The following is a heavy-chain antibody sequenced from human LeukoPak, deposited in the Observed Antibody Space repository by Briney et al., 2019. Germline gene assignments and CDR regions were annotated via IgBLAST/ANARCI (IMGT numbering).Heavy chain of an antibody. D-gene: IGHD2-2*01. J-gene: IGHJ3*02. CDR3: VKDQGYCSSASCYFGAFDI. CDR2: IHFDGSQQ. Sequence: TGGSLRVSCTASGFSFSNYGIHWVRQAPGRGLEWVAFIHFDGSQQYYVASVKGRFTVSRDIPKNTVYLQMNSLRAEDTALYYCVKDQGYCSSASCYFGAFDIWGPGTMVTVSS. V-gene: IGHV3-30*02. CDR1: GFSFSNYG.